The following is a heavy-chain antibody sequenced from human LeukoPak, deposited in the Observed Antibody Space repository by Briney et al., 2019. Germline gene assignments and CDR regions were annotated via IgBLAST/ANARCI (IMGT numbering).Heavy chain of an antibody. CDR3: ARAHPYWKNFDY. J-gene: IGHJ4*02. CDR1: GYTFTSYD. V-gene: IGHV1-3*01. Sequence: GASVKVSCKASGYTFTSYDINWVRQATGQGLEWMGWINAGNGNTKYSQKFQGRVTITRDTSASTAYMELSSLRSEDTAVYYCARAHPYWKNFDYWGQGTLVTVSS. D-gene: IGHD1-1*01. CDR2: INAGNGNT.